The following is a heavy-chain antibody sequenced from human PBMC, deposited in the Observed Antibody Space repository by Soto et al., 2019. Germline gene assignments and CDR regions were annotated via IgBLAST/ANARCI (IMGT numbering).Heavy chain of an antibody. J-gene: IGHJ4*02. D-gene: IGHD3-16*01. Sequence: QVQLQESGPGLVKPSGTLSLTCAVSGGSISSGNWWSWVRQPPGKGLEWIGEIYHSGSTNYNPSLKSRVTISVDTSKNQFSLQLSSVTAADTAVYYCARLGGCLTNPFDYWGQGTLVTVSS. CDR3: ARLGGCLTNPFDY. CDR1: GGSISSGNW. CDR2: IYHSGST. V-gene: IGHV4-4*02.